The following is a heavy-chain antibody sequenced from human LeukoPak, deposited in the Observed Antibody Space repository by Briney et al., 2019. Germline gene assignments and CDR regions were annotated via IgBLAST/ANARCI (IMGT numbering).Heavy chain of an antibody. CDR3: ARAPDGGAFDI. D-gene: IGHD3-16*01. V-gene: IGHV1-69*04. CDR1: GGTFSSYA. Sequence: SVKVSCKASGGTFSSYAISWVRQAPGQGLEWMGRIIPILGIANYAQKFQGRVTITADKSTSTAYMELSSLRSEDTAVYYCARAPDGGAFDIWGQGTMVTVSS. CDR2: IIPILGIA. J-gene: IGHJ3*02.